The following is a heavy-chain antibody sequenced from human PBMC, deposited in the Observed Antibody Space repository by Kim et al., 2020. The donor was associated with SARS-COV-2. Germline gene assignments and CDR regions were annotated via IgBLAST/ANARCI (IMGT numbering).Heavy chain of an antibody. CDR3: ARTHYDILTGYVFSYGMDV. J-gene: IGHJ6*02. CDR1: GYTFTSYG. V-gene: IGHV1-18*01. CDR2: ISAYNGNT. Sequence: ASVKVSCKASGYTFTSYGISWVRQAPGQGLEWMGWISAYNGNTNYAQKLQGRVTMTTDTSTSTAYMELRSLRSDDTAVYYCARTHYDILTGYVFSYGMDVWGQGTTVTVSS. D-gene: IGHD3-9*01.